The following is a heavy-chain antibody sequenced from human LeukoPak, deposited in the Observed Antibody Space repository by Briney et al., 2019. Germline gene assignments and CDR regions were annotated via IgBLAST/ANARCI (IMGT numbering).Heavy chain of an antibody. V-gene: IGHV3-30*18. CDR2: MSYDGSNI. D-gene: IGHD2-21*02. Sequence: GGSLRLSCAASGFTFSTYGMHWVRQTPGKGLEWVAFMSYDGSNIYYGDSVKGRFTISRDNSKNTLYLQMNNLRVEDTALYYCAKVIPGSTARKSELDYWGQGNLVTVSS. CDR1: GFTFSTYG. CDR3: AKVIPGSTARKSELDY. J-gene: IGHJ4*02.